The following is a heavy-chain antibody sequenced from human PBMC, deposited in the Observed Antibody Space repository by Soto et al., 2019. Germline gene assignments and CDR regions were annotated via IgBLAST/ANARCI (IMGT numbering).Heavy chain of an antibody. CDR3: ASGGNSPVDRGYYYGMDV. CDR1: GASISSDGYS. V-gene: IGHV4-30-2*02. Sequence: KTSETLSLTCTVSGASISSDGYSWSWIRQPPGKGLEWIGYFYHDGTTYYNPSLRSRVTISVDKSKNQFSLKLSSVTAADTAVYYCASGGNSPVDRGYYYGMDVWGQGTTVTVSS. CDR2: FYHDGTT. D-gene: IGHD3-10*01. J-gene: IGHJ6*02.